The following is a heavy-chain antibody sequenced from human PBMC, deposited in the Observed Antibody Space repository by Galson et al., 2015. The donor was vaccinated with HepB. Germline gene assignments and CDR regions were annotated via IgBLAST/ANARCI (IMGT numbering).Heavy chain of an antibody. J-gene: IGHJ6*03. Sequence: SVKVSCKASGYTFTTYGINWVRQAPGQGLEWMGWISGYNGNTNYAQKVQGRVTMTTDTTTSTAYMELRGLTSDDTAVYYCGKVARAGFYYVDVWGKGTTVTVSS. D-gene: IGHD6-19*01. CDR2: ISGYNGNT. V-gene: IGHV1-18*01. CDR3: GKVARAGFYYVDV. CDR1: GYTFTTYG.